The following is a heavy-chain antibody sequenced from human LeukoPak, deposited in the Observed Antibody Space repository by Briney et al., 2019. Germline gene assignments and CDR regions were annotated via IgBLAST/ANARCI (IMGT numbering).Heavy chain of an antibody. Sequence: PGRSLRLSCAASGFTFGDYAMHWVRQAPGKGLEWVSGISWNSGSIGYADSVKGRFTISRDNAKNSLYLQMNSLRAEDTALYYCVKEGITMVRGVIGYWGQGTLVIVSS. J-gene: IGHJ4*02. V-gene: IGHV3-9*01. CDR3: VKEGITMVRGVIGY. CDR1: GFTFGDYA. D-gene: IGHD3-10*01. CDR2: ISWNSGSI.